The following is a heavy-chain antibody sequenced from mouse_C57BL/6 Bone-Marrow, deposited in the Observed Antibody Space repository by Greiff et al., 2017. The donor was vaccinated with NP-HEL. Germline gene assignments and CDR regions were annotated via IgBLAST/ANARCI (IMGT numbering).Heavy chain of an antibody. V-gene: IGHV5-6*02. D-gene: IGHD1-1*01. J-gene: IGHJ3*01. CDR3: ARRYYGSSYPAWFAY. Sequence: DVQLVESGGDLVKPGGSLKLSCAASGFTFSSYGMSWVRQTPDKRLEWVATISSGGSYTYYPDSVKGRFTISRDNAKNTLYLQMSSLKSEDTAMYYCARRYYGSSYPAWFAYWGQGTLVTVSA. CDR1: GFTFSSYG. CDR2: ISSGGSYT.